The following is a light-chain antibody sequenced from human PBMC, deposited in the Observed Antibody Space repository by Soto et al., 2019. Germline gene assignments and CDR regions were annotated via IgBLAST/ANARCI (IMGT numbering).Light chain of an antibody. V-gene: IGKV1-5*01. CDR2: DAS. J-gene: IGKJ5*01. CDR1: QSISSW. Sequence: DVQMTQSPSTLSASVGDRVTITCRVSQSISSWLAWYQQKPGKAPKLLIYDASSLESGVPSRFSGSGSGTDFTLTINSLEPEDFAVYYCQQRSSWPITFGQGTRLEIK. CDR3: QQRSSWPIT.